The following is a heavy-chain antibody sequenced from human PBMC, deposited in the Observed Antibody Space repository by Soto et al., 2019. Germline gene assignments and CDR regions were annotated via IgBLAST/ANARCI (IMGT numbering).Heavy chain of an antibody. Sequence: GGSLRLSCAASGFTFSSYSMNWVRQAPGKGLEWVSYISSSSSTIYYADSVKGRFTISRDNAKNSLYLQMNSLRAEDTAVYYCARADSNIVVVPAAQIYYYYYMDVWGKGTTVTVSS. CDR2: ISSSSSTI. CDR1: GFTFSSYS. CDR3: ARADSNIVVVPAAQIYYYYYMDV. V-gene: IGHV3-48*01. J-gene: IGHJ6*03. D-gene: IGHD2-2*01.